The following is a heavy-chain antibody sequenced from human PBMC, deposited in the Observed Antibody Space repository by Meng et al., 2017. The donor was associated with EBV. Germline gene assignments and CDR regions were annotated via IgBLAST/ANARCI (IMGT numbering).Heavy chain of an antibody. CDR3: ARGLDYFDY. CDR2: ISAYNGNT. V-gene: IGHV1-18*01. Sequence: QGEGVRFGAAVKTPGASWTVSCKASGYTFTSYGISWVRQAPGQGREWMGWISAYNGNTNYAQKLQGRVTMTTDTSTSTAYMELRSLRSDDTAVYYCARGLDYFDYWGQGTLVTVSS. J-gene: IGHJ4*02. CDR1: GYTFTSYG.